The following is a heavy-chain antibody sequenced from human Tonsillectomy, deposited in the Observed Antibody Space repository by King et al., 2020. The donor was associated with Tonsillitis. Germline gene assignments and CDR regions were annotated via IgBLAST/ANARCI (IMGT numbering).Heavy chain of an antibody. CDR2: ISHDGNNK. J-gene: IGHJ3*02. V-gene: IGHV3-30*03. CDR1: GFTFSSYG. Sequence: QVQLVESGGGVVQPGRSLTLSCAASGFTFSSYGMHWVRQAPGKGLEWVAVISHDGNNKYYADSVKGRFTISRDNSKNTLYLQMNSLRAEDTAVYYCAHASGGEYYFASSGYPDGFCIWGQGTMVTVSS. CDR3: AHASGGEYYFASSGYPDGFCI. D-gene: IGHD3-22*01.